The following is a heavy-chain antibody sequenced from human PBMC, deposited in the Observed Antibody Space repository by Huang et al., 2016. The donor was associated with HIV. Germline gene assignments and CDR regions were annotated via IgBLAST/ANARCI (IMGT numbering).Heavy chain of an antibody. V-gene: IGHV3-30*18. CDR2: ISYDGSNK. CDR3: AKGGSAAAVLDY. D-gene: IGHD6-13*01. CDR1: GLTFSRYG. Sequence: QVQLVESGGGVVQPGRSLRLSCAASGLTFSRYGMNWVRQAPGKGREWVAVISYDGSNKFFADSVKGRFTISRDNSKNTLFLQMNSLRVEDTAVYYCAKGGSAAAVLDYWGQGTLVIASS. J-gene: IGHJ4*02.